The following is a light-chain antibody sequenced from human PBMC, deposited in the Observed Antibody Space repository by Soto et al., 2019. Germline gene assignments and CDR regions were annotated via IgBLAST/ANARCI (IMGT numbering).Light chain of an antibody. V-gene: IGLV6-57*04. CDR3: QSYDSTDVV. CDR1: SGSIASNY. Sequence: NFLLTQPHSVSESPGKTVTISCTRSSGSIASNYVQWYQQRPGSGPTTVIYEHNQRPSGVPARFSGSIDSSSNSASLTISGLQTEDEADDYCQSYDSTDVVFGGGTKLTVL. J-gene: IGLJ2*01. CDR2: EHN.